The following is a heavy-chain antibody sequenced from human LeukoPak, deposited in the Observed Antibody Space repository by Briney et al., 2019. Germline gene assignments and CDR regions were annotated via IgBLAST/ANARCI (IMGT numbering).Heavy chain of an antibody. V-gene: IGHV1-18*01. CDR2: ISAYNGNT. CDR1: GYTFTSYG. J-gene: IGHJ4*02. D-gene: IGHD4-17*01. Sequence: GASVKVSCKASGYTFTSYGINWVRQAPGQGLEWMGWISAYNGNTNYAQKLQGRVTMTTDTSTSTAYMELRSLRSDDTAVYYCARDDLPTPNEMTTVTGGYWGQGTLVTVSS. CDR3: ARDDLPTPNEMTTVTGGY.